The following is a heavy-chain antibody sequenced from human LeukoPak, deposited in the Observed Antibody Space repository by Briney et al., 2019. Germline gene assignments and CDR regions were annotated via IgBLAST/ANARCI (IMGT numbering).Heavy chain of an antibody. J-gene: IGHJ4*02. CDR2: IYYSGST. CDR1: GGSISSSSYY. Sequence: SETLSLTCTVSGGSISSSSYYWGWIRQPPGKGLEWIGSIYYSGSTYYNPSLKSRVTISVDTSKNQFSLKLSSVTAADTAVYYCARRGCDSSGYYCGFDYWGQGTLVTVSS. CDR3: ARRGCDSSGYYCGFDY. D-gene: IGHD3-22*01. V-gene: IGHV4-39*07.